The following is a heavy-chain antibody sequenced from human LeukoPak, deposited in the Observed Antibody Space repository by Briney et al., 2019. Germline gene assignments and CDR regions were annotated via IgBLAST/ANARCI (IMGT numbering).Heavy chain of an antibody. J-gene: IGHJ4*02. Sequence: SETLSLTCTVSGGSISSGYYYWTWIRQPPGQGLECIGYIYYSGSTYYNPSLKSRVTISVDTSKNQFSLKLSSVTAADTAVYYCARVYYYDSSGYLDYWGQGTLVTVSS. CDR1: GGSISSGYYY. CDR2: IYYSGST. V-gene: IGHV4-30-4*01. CDR3: ARVYYYDSSGYLDY. D-gene: IGHD3-22*01.